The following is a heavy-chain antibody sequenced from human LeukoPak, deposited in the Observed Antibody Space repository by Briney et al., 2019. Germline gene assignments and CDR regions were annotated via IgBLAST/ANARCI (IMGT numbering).Heavy chain of an antibody. CDR3: ARDLGYCSGGSCYSGYFQH. Sequence: SETLSLTCTVSGGSISSYYWSWIRQPPGKGLELIGYIYYSGSTNYNPSLKSRVTISVDTSKNQFSLKLSSVTAADTAVYYCARDLGYCSGGSCYSGYFQHWGQGTLVTVSS. CDR1: GGSISSYY. V-gene: IGHV4-59*01. J-gene: IGHJ1*01. D-gene: IGHD2-15*01. CDR2: IYYSGST.